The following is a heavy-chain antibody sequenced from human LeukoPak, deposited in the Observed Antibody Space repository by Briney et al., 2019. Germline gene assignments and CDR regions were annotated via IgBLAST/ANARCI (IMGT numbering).Heavy chain of an antibody. CDR2: ISGSGGST. Sequence: GGSLRLSCAASGFTFSSYAMSWVRQAPGEGREWVSAISGSGGSTYYADSVKGRFTISRDNSKNTLYLQMNSLRAEDTAVYYCAKSGYSGYETFDYWGQGTLVTVSS. D-gene: IGHD5-12*01. CDR1: GFTFSSYA. CDR3: AKSGYSGYETFDY. V-gene: IGHV3-23*01. J-gene: IGHJ4*02.